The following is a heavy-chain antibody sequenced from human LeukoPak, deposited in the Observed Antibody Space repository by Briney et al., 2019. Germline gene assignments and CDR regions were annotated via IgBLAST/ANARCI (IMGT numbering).Heavy chain of an antibody. Sequence: GESLKISCEGSGYNFSGYWMSWARQMPGKGLEWMGRIDPSDSYTNYSPSFQGHVTISTDTSIGTAYLQWSSLKASDIAKYYCARLVGGTVDYWGQGTLVTVSS. J-gene: IGHJ4*02. D-gene: IGHD1-26*01. CDR1: GYNFSGYW. V-gene: IGHV5-10-1*01. CDR3: ARLVGGTVDY. CDR2: IDPSDSYT.